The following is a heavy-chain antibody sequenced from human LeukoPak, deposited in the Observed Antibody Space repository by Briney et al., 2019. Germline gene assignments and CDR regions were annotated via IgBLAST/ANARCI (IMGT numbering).Heavy chain of an antibody. V-gene: IGHV4-4*07. CDR3: ARDDPSTRGYYYYMDV. Sequence: SETLSLTCTVSGGSISSYYWSWIRQPAGKGLEWIGRIYTSGSTNYNPSLKSRVTMSVDTSKNQFSLKLSSVTAADTAVYYCARDDPSTRGYYYYMDVWGKGTTVTVSS. D-gene: IGHD2/OR15-2a*01. CDR2: IYTSGST. J-gene: IGHJ6*03. CDR1: GGSISSYY.